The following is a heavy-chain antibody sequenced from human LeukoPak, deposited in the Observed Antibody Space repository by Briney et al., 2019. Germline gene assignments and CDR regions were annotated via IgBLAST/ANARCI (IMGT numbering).Heavy chain of an antibody. CDR1: GYTCTGYY. CDR3: ARQYYYDSSGYSSIDY. V-gene: IGHV1-2*06. CDR2: INPNSGGT. D-gene: IGHD3-22*01. J-gene: IGHJ4*02. Sequence: ASVKVSCKASGYTCTGYYMHWVRQAPGQGLEWMGRINPNSGGTNYAQKFQGRGTMTRDTSISTAYMELSRLRSDDTAVYYCARQYYYDSSGYSSIDYWGQGTLVTVSS.